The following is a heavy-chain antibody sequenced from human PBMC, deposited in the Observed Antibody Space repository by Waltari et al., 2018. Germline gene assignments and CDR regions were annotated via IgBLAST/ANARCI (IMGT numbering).Heavy chain of an antibody. D-gene: IGHD6-19*01. CDR2: INHSGST. CDR1: GGSFSGYY. CDR3: ARELSIAVASGGYYYYYGMDV. J-gene: IGHJ6*02. V-gene: IGHV4-34*01. Sequence: QVQLQQWGAGLLKPSETLSLTCAVYGGSFSGYYWSWIRQPPGKGLEWIGEINHSGSTNYKPSLKSRGTISVDTSKNQFSLKLSSVTAGDTAVYYCARELSIAVASGGYYYYYGMDVWGQGTTVTVSS.